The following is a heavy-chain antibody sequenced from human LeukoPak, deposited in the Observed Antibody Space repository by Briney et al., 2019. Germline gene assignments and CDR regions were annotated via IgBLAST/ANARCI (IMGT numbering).Heavy chain of an antibody. CDR1: GGSISRYY. J-gene: IGHJ4*02. CDR2: IFHSGIT. Sequence: SSETLSLTCSVSGGSISRYYWSWFRQPPGKGLEWIGCIFHSGITTYNPSLKSRLTISLDSSKNQFFLMLTSVPAAATAVYYCARAETLAAIYFDFWGEGSLVTVSS. CDR3: ARAETLAAIYFDF. D-gene: IGHD6-25*01. V-gene: IGHV4-59*01.